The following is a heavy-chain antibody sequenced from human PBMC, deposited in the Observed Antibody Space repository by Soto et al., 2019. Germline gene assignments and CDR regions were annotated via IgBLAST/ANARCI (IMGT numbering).Heavy chain of an antibody. V-gene: IGHV3-23*01. J-gene: IGHJ4*02. D-gene: IGHD1-26*01. CDR2: ISGSDGKT. CDR1: GFSFTSYA. CDR3: ARWSFLDY. Sequence: LRLSCAASGFSFTSYALSWVRQAPGKGLEWVSTISGSDGKTYYADSVKGRFSISRDTSKTTLYLQMNSLRVEDTAVYYCARWSFLDYWGQGTRVTV.